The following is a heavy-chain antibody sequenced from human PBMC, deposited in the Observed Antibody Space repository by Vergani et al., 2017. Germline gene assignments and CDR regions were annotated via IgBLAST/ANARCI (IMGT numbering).Heavy chain of an antibody. CDR1: GYTFTSYG. J-gene: IGHJ6*02. V-gene: IGHV1-18*01. CDR2: ISAYNGNT. Sequence: QVQLVQSGAEVKKPGASVKVSCKASGYTFTSYGISWVRQAPGQGLEWMGWISAYNGNTNYAQKLQGRVTMTTDTSTSTAYMELRSLRSDDTAVYYCARDPITXVRGVIYYYYGMDVWGQGTTVTVSS. D-gene: IGHD3-10*01. CDR3: ARDPITXVRGVIYYYYGMDV.